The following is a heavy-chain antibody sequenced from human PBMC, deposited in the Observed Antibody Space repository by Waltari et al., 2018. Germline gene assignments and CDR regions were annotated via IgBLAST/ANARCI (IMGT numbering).Heavy chain of an antibody. J-gene: IGHJ4*02. CDR1: GGSISSSSYY. Sequence: QLQLQESGPGLVKPSETLSLTCTVSGGSISSSSYYWGWIRQPPGKGLEWIGSIYYSGSTYYNPSLKSRVTISGDTSKNQFARKLSSVTAADTAVYYGARGRRVGSSPASYWGQGTLVTVSA. CDR3: ARGRRVGSSPASY. D-gene: IGHD6-6*01. V-gene: IGHV4-39*07. CDR2: IYYSGST.